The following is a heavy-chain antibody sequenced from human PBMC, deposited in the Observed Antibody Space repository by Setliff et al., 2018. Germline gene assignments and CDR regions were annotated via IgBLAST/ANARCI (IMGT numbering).Heavy chain of an antibody. V-gene: IGHV4-59*04. D-gene: IGHD5-12*01. CDR1: GGSISSYY. Sequence: PSETLSLTCTVSGGSISSYYWSWIRQPPGKGLEWIGYIYSSGSTYYNPSLKSRVTISVDTSKNQFFLNLDSVTAADTALYYCARESRFGYSGYDCAFDYWGQGILVTVSS. CDR2: IYSSGST. J-gene: IGHJ4*02. CDR3: ARESRFGYSGYDCAFDY.